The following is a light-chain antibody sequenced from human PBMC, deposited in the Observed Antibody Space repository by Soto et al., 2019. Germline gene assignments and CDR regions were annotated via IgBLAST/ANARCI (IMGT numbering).Light chain of an antibody. Sequence: EIVMTQSPATLSVSPGERXTLXXXASQSVDXKLGWYQQKPGQAPRLLIYAASTRAPGIPARFSGSGSGTEFTLTISXLXXXXXXXXXXXXXXXXXSITFGQGTRLEIK. J-gene: IGKJ5*01. CDR3: XXXXXXXSIT. CDR2: AAS. CDR1: QSVDXK. V-gene: IGKV3-15*01.